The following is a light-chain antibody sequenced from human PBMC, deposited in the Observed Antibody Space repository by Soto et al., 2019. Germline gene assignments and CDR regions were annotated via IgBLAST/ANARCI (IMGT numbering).Light chain of an antibody. J-gene: IGKJ5*01. V-gene: IGKV3-20*01. CDR3: QQYASSPIT. Sequence: EIVLTQSPGTLSLSPGERATLSCRASQSVSSNFLAWYQQKSGQAPRRLIYVASSRATGIPGRFSGSGSGTDFTLTISRLEPEDFAVYYCQQYASSPITFGHGTRLEIK. CDR2: VAS. CDR1: QSVSSNF.